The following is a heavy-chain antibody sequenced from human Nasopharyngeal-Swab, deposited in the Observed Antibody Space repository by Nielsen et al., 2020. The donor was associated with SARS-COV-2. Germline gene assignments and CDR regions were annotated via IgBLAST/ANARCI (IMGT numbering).Heavy chain of an antibody. CDR3: ARARGAYGDYYYYYYKDV. D-gene: IGHD4-17*01. J-gene: IGHJ6*03. Sequence: SQTLSLTCAISGDSVSSSSAAWNWIRQSPSRGPEWLGRTYYRSKWYNDYAISVKSRITINPDTSKNQFSLHPNSVTPEDTAVYYCARARGAYGDYYYYYYKDVWGKGTTVTVSS. CDR2: TYYRSKWYN. V-gene: IGHV6-1*01. CDR1: GDSVSSSSAA.